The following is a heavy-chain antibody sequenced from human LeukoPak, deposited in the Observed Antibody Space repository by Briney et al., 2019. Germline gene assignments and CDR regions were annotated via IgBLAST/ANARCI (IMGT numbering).Heavy chain of an antibody. Sequence: SETLSLTCAVSGGSISSLNLWSWLRQPPGKGLEWVGEMYLDGRTNFHPSVRGRVTIFIDKPKDQLSLQLTSVTAADTAVYYCAGLEGRYSTDWFYFFDYWGQGALVTVSS. CDR3: AGLEGRYSTDWFYFFDY. V-gene: IGHV4-4*02. CDR2: MYLDGRT. CDR1: GGSISSLNL. J-gene: IGHJ4*02. D-gene: IGHD6-19*01.